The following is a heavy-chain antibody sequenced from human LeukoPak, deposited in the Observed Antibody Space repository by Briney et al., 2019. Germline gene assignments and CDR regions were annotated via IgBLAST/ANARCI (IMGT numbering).Heavy chain of an antibody. J-gene: IGHJ4*02. CDR1: GFTFSNYW. V-gene: IGHV3-7*01. CDR3: ARDTGYFKFDY. Sequence: GGSLRLSCAGSGFTFSNYWMIWVRQAPRKGLEWVANIKEDGSQKYYVDSVKGRFTIFRDNAKNSLYLQMNSLRAEDTAVYYCARDTGYFKFDYWGQGTLVTVSS. CDR2: IKEDGSQK. D-gene: IGHD3-9*01.